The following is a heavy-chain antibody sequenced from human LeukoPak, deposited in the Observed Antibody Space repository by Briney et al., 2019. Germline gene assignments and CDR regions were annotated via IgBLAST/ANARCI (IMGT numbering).Heavy chain of an antibody. V-gene: IGHV5-51*01. J-gene: IGHJ4*02. D-gene: IGHD4-17*01. CDR2: IYPGDSET. Sequence: GESLKISCKASGYRFSNYWIGWVRQMPGKGLEWMTIIYPGDSETGYSPSFQGQATISADKSIGTMYLQWSSLKASDTAMYYCARALRTGQGDYVPVLWGQGTLVIVSS. CDR3: ARALRTGQGDYVPVL. CDR1: GYRFSNYW.